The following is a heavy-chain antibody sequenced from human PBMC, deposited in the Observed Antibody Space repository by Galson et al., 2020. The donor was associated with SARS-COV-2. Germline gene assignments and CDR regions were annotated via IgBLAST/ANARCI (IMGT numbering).Heavy chain of an antibody. D-gene: IGHD6-13*01. V-gene: IGHV3-30*18. CDR2: ISYDGSNK. CDR3: AKDSSSWYRENWFDP. CDR1: GFTFSNYG. Sequence: TGGSLRLSCAASGFTFSNYGMHWVRQAPGKGLEWVAVISYDGSNKYYADSVKGRFTISRDNSKNTLYLQMNSLRAEDTAVYYCAKDSSSWYRENWFDPWGQGTLVTVSS. J-gene: IGHJ5*02.